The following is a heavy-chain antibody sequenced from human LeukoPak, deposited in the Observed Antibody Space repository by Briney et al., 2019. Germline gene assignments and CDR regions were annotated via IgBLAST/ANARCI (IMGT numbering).Heavy chain of an antibody. V-gene: IGHV3-23*01. Sequence: GGSLRLSCAASGFTFSSCAMSWVRQAPGKGLEWVSAISGSDTRTYYADSLKGRFTISRDNSKNTLYLQMNSLRAEDTAVYYCAKSRDNSGSYPLDYWGQGTLVTVSS. D-gene: IGHD1-26*01. J-gene: IGHJ4*02. CDR3: AKSRDNSGSYPLDY. CDR1: GFTFSSCA. CDR2: ISGSDTRT.